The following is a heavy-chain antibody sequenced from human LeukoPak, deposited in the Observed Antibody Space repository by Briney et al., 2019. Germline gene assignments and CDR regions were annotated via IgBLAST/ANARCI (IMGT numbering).Heavy chain of an antibody. CDR2: ISYDGTNT. V-gene: IGHV3-30*04. Sequence: GGSLRLSCTASGFTFSTYSMHWVRQAPGKGLEWVAVISYDGTNTYQVDSVKGRFTISRDNSNDTLYLRMNSLTPEDTGVYYCARPRPRAGDTSRYIRSGYYFDYWGQGALVTVSS. CDR1: GFTFSTYS. J-gene: IGHJ4*02. D-gene: IGHD2-2*02. CDR3: ARPRPRAGDTSRYIRSGYYFDY.